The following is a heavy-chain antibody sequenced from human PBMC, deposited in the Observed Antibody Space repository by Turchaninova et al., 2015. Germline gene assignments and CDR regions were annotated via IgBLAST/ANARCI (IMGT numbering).Heavy chain of an antibody. J-gene: IGHJ1*01. CDR3: APYIYSNSAEYFQH. V-gene: IGHV7-4-1*02. Sequence: QVQLVQSRSEWKKPGASVKDSCKAFGYTFTSYAMNWVRQAPGQGLEWMGWINTNTGNPTYAQGFTGRFVFSLDTSVSTAYLHISSLKAEDTAVYYCAPYIYSNSAEYFQHWGQGTLVTVSS. CDR2: INTNTGNP. D-gene: IGHD4-11*01. CDR1: GYTFTSYA.